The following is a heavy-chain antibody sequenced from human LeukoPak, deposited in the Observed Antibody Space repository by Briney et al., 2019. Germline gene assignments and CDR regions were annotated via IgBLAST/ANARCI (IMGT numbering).Heavy chain of an antibody. D-gene: IGHD5-24*01. Sequence: GGSLRLSCAASGFTFSSYEMNWVRQAPGKGLEWVSYISSSGSTIYYADSVKGRFTISRDNAKNSLYLQMNSLRADDTAVYYCAKSGYNRFDYWGQGTLVTVSS. CDR3: AKSGYNRFDY. CDR2: ISSSGSTI. V-gene: IGHV3-48*03. J-gene: IGHJ4*02. CDR1: GFTFSSYE.